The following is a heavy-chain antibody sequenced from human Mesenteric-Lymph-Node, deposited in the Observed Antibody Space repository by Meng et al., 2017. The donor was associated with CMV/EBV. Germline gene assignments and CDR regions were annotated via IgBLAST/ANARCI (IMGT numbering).Heavy chain of an antibody. Sequence: SAASIRTCFFFRGLIRQPPGPGLGLVWYIYDSGNTYYSPSLRHRVTISLDTSKNHFSLNLSSATATDTGVYYCARVMAAAGRGFDYWGQGTLVTVSS. D-gene: IGHD6-13*01. J-gene: IGHJ4*02. CDR3: ARVMAAAGRGFDY. V-gene: IGHV4-30-4*08. CDR1: AASIRTCFFF. CDR2: IYDSGNT.